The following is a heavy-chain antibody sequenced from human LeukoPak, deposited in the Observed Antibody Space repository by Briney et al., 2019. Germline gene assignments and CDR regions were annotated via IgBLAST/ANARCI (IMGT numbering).Heavy chain of an antibody. Sequence: GGSLRLSCAASGFSFHNFGMSWVRQAPGKGLEWVSTMCGSGDTTYYADSVKGRFTISKDNSKNTLYLQLNSLRVEDTAVYFCAKADTPLPLRGPYFDYWGQGTLVTVSS. V-gene: IGHV3-23*01. CDR1: GFSFHNFG. CDR3: AKADTPLPLRGPYFDY. J-gene: IGHJ4*02. CDR2: MCGSGDTT. D-gene: IGHD3-16*01.